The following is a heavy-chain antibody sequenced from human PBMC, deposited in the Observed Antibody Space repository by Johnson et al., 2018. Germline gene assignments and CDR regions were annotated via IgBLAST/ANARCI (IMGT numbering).Heavy chain of an antibody. CDR2: TSNDEGIK. CDR1: GFSFSNYV. D-gene: IGHD3-10*01. CDR3: ATGAISGVIYREFFQH. V-gene: IGHV3-30*03. J-gene: IGHJ1*01. Sequence: QVQLGESVGGVVQPGRSLRLSCSASGFSFSNYVMHCVRQAPGKGLEWVAVTSNDEGIKYYVESVKGRFTISRDNSKGTLYLQINSLRAEDTAVYYCATGAISGVIYREFFQHWGQGTLVTVSS.